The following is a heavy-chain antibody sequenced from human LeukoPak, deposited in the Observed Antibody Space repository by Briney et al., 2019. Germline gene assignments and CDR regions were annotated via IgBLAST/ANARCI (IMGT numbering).Heavy chain of an antibody. Sequence: GGSLRLSCAASGFTFSSYEMNWVRQAPGKGLEWVSYISSSGSTIYYADSVKGRFTISRDDAKNSLYLQMNSLRAEDTAVYYCARVGQQLVRGPFDPWGQGTLVTVSS. V-gene: IGHV3-48*03. CDR1: GFTFSSYE. CDR2: ISSSGSTI. D-gene: IGHD6-13*01. J-gene: IGHJ5*02. CDR3: ARVGQQLVRGPFDP.